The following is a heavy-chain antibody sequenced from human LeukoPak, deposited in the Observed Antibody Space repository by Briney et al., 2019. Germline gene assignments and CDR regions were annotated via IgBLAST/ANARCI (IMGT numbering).Heavy chain of an antibody. CDR2: IYYSGST. CDR3: ARERWEGGNEGCSSTSCPGAFDI. D-gene: IGHD2-2*01. V-gene: IGHV4-59*12. J-gene: IGHJ3*02. Sequence: PSETLSLTCTVSGGSISSYYWSWIRQPPGKGLEWIGYIYYSGSTNYNPSLKSRVTTSVDTSKNQFSLKLSSVTAADTAVYYCARERWEGGNEGCSSTSCPGAFDIWGQGTMVTVSS. CDR1: GGSISSYY.